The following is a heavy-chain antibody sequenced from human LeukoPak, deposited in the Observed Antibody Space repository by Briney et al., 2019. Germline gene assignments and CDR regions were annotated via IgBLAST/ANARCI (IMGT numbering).Heavy chain of an antibody. J-gene: IGHJ4*02. Sequence: SETLSLTCTVSGYPISSDHYWSWIRQPAGKGLEWIGRIYTSGSTNYNPSLKSRVTISVDTSKNQFSLKLSSVTAADTAVYYCAYNFDYWGQGTLVTVSS. CDR3: AYNFDY. V-gene: IGHV4-61*02. CDR1: GYPISSDHY. CDR2: IYTSGST.